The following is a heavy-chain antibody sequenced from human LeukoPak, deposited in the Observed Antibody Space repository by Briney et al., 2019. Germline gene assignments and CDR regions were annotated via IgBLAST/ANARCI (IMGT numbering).Heavy chain of an antibody. CDR1: GFTFSSYG. J-gene: IGHJ6*02. V-gene: IGHV3-30*18. D-gene: IGHD2-2*01. Sequence: GGSLRLSCAASGFTFSSYGMHWVRQAPGKGLEWVAVISYDGSNKYYADSVKGRFTISRDNSKNTLYLQMNSLRAEDTAVYYCAKDCCSSSSCYGYYYYGMDVWGHGTTATVSS. CDR3: AKDCCSSSSCYGYYYYGMDV. CDR2: ISYDGSNK.